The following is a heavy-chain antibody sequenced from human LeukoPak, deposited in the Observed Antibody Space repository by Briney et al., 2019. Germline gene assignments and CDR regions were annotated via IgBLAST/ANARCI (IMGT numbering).Heavy chain of an antibody. V-gene: IGHV1-3*01. Sequence: ASVKVSCKASGYTFTSYAMHWVRQAPGQRLEWMGWINAGNGNTKYSQKFQGRVTITADESTSTAYMELSSLRSEDTAVYYCARDLVGATKEGNWFDPWGQGTLVTVSS. CDR2: INAGNGNT. J-gene: IGHJ5*02. D-gene: IGHD1-26*01. CDR3: ARDLVGATKEGNWFDP. CDR1: GYTFTSYA.